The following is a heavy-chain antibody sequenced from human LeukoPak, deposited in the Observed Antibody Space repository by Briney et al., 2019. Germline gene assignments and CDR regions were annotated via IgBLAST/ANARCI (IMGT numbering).Heavy chain of an antibody. J-gene: IGHJ4*02. Sequence: GGSLRLSCAASGFIFSSCWMSWVRQAPGKGLEWVAKVNPDGNEKYYVDSVRGRFTISKDNPKNSVYLQMDSLKAEDTAVYYCARGQYQLLWGKGALIIVSS. V-gene: IGHV3-7*04. CDR2: VNPDGNEK. D-gene: IGHD2-2*01. CDR3: ARGQYQLL. CDR1: GFIFSSCW.